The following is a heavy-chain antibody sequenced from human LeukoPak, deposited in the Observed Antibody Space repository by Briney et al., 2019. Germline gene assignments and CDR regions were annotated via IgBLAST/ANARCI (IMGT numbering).Heavy chain of an antibody. D-gene: IGHD3-10*02. CDR2: ISSSGSTI. CDR3: AELGITMIGGV. Sequence: PGGSLRLSCAASGFTFSSYAMHWVRQAPGKGLEWVSYISSSGSTIYYADSVKGRFTISRDNAKNSLYLQMNCLRAEDTAVYYCAELGITMIGGVWGKGTTVTISS. V-gene: IGHV3-48*03. CDR1: GFTFSSYA. J-gene: IGHJ6*04.